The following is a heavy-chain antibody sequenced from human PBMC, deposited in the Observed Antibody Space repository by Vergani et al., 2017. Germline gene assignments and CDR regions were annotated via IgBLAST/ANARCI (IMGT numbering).Heavy chain of an antibody. J-gene: IGHJ3*01. CDR1: GYIFSNFW. CDR3: ASGGHGSENGGALQL. D-gene: IGHD3-10*01. Sequence: EVHLVQSGAEVKKPGESLKISCKGSGYIFSNFWIGWVRQRPGRGLEWMGIIYPGDSEVKSNPTFRGQVIFSVDTSVNTAYLQWRSLQASDTATYFCASGGHGSENGGALQLWGQGTNITVSS. V-gene: IGHV5-51*01. CDR2: IYPGDSEV.